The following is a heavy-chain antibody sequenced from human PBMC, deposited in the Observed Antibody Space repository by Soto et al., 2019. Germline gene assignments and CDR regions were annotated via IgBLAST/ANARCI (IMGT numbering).Heavy chain of an antibody. V-gene: IGHV4-61*01. Sequence: QVQLQESGPGLVKPSETLSLTCTVSGDSVRSGSYYWSWIRQPPGKGLEWIGYINYSGSTNYNPSLKSRVTISVDTSKNQFSLKLSSVTAADTAVFYCARVSSLVRYFDYWGQGALVTVSS. J-gene: IGHJ4*02. CDR2: INYSGST. D-gene: IGHD2-15*01. CDR1: GDSVRSGSYY. CDR3: ARVSSLVRYFDY.